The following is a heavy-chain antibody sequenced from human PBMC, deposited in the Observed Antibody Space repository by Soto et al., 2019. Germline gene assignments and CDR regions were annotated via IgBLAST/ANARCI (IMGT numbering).Heavy chain of an antibody. D-gene: IGHD2-15*01. CDR2: IYYSGST. J-gene: IGHJ6*02. V-gene: IGHV4-39*01. CDR3: ARHTGDCSGGSCYARGELYYGMDV. CDR1: GGSISSSSYY. Sequence: PSETLSLTCTVSGGSISSSSYYWGWIRQPPGKGLEWIGSIYYSGSTYYNPSLKSRVTISVDTSKNQFSLKLSSVTAADTAVYYCARHTGDCSGGSCYARGELYYGMDVWGQGTTVT.